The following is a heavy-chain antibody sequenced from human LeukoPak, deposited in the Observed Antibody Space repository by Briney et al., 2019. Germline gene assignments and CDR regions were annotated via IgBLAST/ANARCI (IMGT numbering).Heavy chain of an antibody. CDR1: GFTFHDYD. Sequence: GGSLRLSCAASGFTFHDYDMSWVRQSPGKGLEWVSGIDWNGDRTGYADSVKGRFTISRDNAKKSLYLQMNSLRAEDTALYYCARRDYYGSGSPDFWGQGTLVTVSS. J-gene: IGHJ4*02. V-gene: IGHV3-20*04. CDR2: IDWNGDRT. CDR3: ARRDYYGSGSPDF. D-gene: IGHD3-10*01.